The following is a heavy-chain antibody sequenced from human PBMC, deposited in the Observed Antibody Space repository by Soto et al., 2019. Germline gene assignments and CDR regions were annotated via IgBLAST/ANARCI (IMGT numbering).Heavy chain of an antibody. CDR3: AKHKRDLRFLEWSYYFDF. V-gene: IGHV3-30-3*02. Sequence: QVQLVESGGGVVQPGRSLRLSCAASGFTFSSYAMHWVRKAPGKGLEWVAVISYDGSNKYYADSVKGRFTISRDNSKNTLYLQMNSLRAEDTAVYYCAKHKRDLRFLEWSYYFDFWGQGTLVTVSS. D-gene: IGHD3-3*01. J-gene: IGHJ4*02. CDR1: GFTFSSYA. CDR2: ISYDGSNK.